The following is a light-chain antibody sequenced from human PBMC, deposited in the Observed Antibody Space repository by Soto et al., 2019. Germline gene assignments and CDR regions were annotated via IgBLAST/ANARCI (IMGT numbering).Light chain of an antibody. J-gene: IGKJ1*01. CDR1: QSLVYSDGNTY. V-gene: IGKV2-24*01. CDR2: QIS. Sequence: DIVLTQTTLSSPVTLGQQSSIYCRSIQSLVYSDGNTYLSWLQQRPCQPPRLLVYQISNRFCGVPVSFSGSGAGTEVTLKIRRVEAEDVGVYSCVQFSNFPRTFGPGTKVEIK. CDR3: VQFSNFPRT.